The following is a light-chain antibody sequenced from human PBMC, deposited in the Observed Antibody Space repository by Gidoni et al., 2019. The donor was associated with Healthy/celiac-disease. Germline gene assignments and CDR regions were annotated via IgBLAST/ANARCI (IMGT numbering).Light chain of an antibody. CDR2: AAS. CDR3: LQDYNYPFT. J-gene: IGKJ3*01. V-gene: IGKV1-6*01. CDR1: QGIRND. Sequence: DPVTITCRASQGIRNDLGWYQQKPGKAPKLLIYAASSLQSGVPSRFSGSGSGTDFTLTTSSLQPEDFATYYCLQDYNYPFTFGPXTKVDIK.